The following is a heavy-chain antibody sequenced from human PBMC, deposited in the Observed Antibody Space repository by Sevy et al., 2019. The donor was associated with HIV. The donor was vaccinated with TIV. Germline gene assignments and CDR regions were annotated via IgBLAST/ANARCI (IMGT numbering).Heavy chain of an antibody. CDR3: ARGGYTYGKGYFDY. CDR1: GYSMSSGYY. D-gene: IGHD5-18*01. V-gene: IGHV4-38-2*01. J-gene: IGHJ4*02. CDR2: IYHSGST. Sequence: SETLSLTCGVSGYSMSSGYYWGWIRQPPGKGLEWIGSIYHSGSTYSNPSLKSRVTISVDTSKNQFSLKLSSVTAADTAVYYCARGGYTYGKGYFDYWGQGTLVTVSS.